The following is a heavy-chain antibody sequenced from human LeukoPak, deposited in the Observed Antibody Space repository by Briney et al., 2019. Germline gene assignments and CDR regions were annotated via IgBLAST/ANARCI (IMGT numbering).Heavy chain of an antibody. V-gene: IGHV3-33*01. J-gene: IGHJ4*02. CDR1: GFTFSSYG. Sequence: GSLRLSCAASGFTFSSYGMDRVRPAPGKGVEWGAVIWYDGSNKYYADSVKGRFTISRDNSKNTLYLQMNSLRAEDTAVYYCARIRNCGGDCYLIDYWGQGTLVTVSS. D-gene: IGHD2-21*02. CDR3: ARIRNCGGDCYLIDY. CDR2: IWYDGSNK.